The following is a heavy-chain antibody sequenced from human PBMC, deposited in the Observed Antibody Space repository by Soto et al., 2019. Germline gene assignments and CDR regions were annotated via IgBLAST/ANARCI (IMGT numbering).Heavy chain of an antibody. D-gene: IGHD3-22*01. CDR3: ATITMIVVDDPGGAFDI. CDR2: ISYDGSNK. V-gene: IGHV3-30-3*01. CDR1: GFTFSSYA. Sequence: GGSLRLSCAASGFTFSSYAMHWVRQAPGKGLEWVAVISYDGSNKYYADSVKGRFTISRDNSKNTLYLQMNSLRAEDTAVYYCATITMIVVDDPGGAFDIWGQGTMVTVSS. J-gene: IGHJ3*02.